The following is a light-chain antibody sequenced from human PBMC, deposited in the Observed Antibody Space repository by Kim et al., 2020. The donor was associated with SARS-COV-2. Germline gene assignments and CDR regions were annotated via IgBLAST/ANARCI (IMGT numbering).Light chain of an antibody. V-gene: IGLV1-44*01. Sequence: ELTQPPSASGTPGQRVTISCSGSSSNIGSNTVNWYQQLPGTAPKLLIYSNNQRPSGVPDRFSGSKSGTSASLSISGLQSEDEADYYCAAWDDSLNGVVFGGGTQLTVL. CDR3: AAWDDSLNGVV. J-gene: IGLJ2*01. CDR2: SNN. CDR1: SSNIGSNT.